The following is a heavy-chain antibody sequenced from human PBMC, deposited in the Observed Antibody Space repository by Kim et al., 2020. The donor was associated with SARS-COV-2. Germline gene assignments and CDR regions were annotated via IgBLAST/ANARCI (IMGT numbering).Heavy chain of an antibody. Sequence: GGSLRLSCAASGFTFDDYAMHWVRQAPGKGLEWVSGISWNSGSIGYADSVKGRFTISRDNAKNSLYLQMNSLRAEDTALYYCAKDTRAQLVGNNDAFDIWGQGTMVTVSS. CDR2: ISWNSGSI. J-gene: IGHJ3*02. D-gene: IGHD2-2*01. CDR3: AKDTRAQLVGNNDAFDI. V-gene: IGHV3-9*01. CDR1: GFTFDDYA.